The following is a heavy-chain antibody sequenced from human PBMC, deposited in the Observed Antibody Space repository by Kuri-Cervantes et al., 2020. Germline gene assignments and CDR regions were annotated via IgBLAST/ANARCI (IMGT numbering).Heavy chain of an antibody. CDR2: INHSGST. V-gene: IGHV4-34*01. Sequence: SETLSLTCAVYGGSFSGYYWSWIRQPPGKGLEWIGEINHSGSTNYNPSLKSRVTISVDTSKNQFSLKLRSVTAADTAVYYCARGRSRSRTQLWNEYLQHWGQGTLVTVSS. CDR3: ARGRSRSRTQLWNEYLQH. D-gene: IGHD5-18*01. CDR1: GGSFSGYY. J-gene: IGHJ1*01.